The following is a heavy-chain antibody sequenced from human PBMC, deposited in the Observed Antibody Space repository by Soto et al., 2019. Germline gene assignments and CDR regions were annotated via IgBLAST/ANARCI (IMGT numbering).Heavy chain of an antibody. CDR3: AKGRLAVGSDWFDS. J-gene: IGHJ5*01. Sequence: LRLSCEASGFTFYTYAMIWVRQAPGKGLEWVTAIDSDGTDTYYADFVKGRFTVSRDNSKNTLYLQMRSLTAEDTALYYCAKGRLAVGSDWFDSWGPGTLVTVSS. D-gene: IGHD1-26*01. CDR1: GFTFYTYA. CDR2: IDSDGTDT. V-gene: IGHV3-23*05.